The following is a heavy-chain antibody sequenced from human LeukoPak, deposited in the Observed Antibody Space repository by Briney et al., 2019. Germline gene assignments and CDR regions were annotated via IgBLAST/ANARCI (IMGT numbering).Heavy chain of an antibody. Sequence: GESLKISCKGSGYSFTSYWIGWVRQLPGKGLEWMGIIYPGDSDTKYSPSFQGQVTISADKSINTAYLQWSSLKASDTAMYYCASPQVYDSSGYYDYWGQGTLVTVSS. CDR1: GYSFTSYW. J-gene: IGHJ4*02. D-gene: IGHD3-22*01. CDR3: ASPQVYDSSGYYDY. CDR2: IYPGDSDT. V-gene: IGHV5-51*01.